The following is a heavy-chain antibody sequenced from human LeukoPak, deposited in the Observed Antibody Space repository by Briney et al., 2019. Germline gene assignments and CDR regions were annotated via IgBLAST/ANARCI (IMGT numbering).Heavy chain of an antibody. CDR1: GDSISRSDSY. CDR3: ARRRYYDGSGYLE. V-gene: IGHV4-39*01. D-gene: IGHD3-22*01. Sequence: PSETLSLTSSVSGDSISRSDSYWDWIRHPPGKGLEWIGTIYYSGRTYYSPSLKSRVTMSVDTPNNQFSLNLRCVTAADTAVYYCARRRYYDGSGYLEWGQGTLLSVSS. CDR2: IYYSGRT. J-gene: IGHJ1*01.